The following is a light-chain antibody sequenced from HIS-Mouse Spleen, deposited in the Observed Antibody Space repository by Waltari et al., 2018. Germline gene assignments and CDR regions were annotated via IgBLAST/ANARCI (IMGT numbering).Light chain of an antibody. CDR3: SSYTSSSTWV. CDR2: DVS. V-gene: IGLV2-14*03. Sequence: QSALTQPASVSGSPGQSITISCTGTSSHVGGYNYVSWYQHHPGKAPKLMIDDVSNRPAGVSNRFSGSKSGNTASLTISGLQAEDEADYYCSSYTSSSTWVFGGGTKLTVL. J-gene: IGLJ3*02. CDR1: SSHVGGYNY.